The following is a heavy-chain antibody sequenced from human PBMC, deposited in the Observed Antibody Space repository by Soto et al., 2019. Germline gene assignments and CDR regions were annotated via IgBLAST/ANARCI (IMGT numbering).Heavy chain of an antibody. CDR1: GGTFSSYA. CDR3: ARDRMTAVAGATSDYYYYYCMDV. J-gene: IGHJ6*02. D-gene: IGHD6-19*01. V-gene: IGHV1-69*13. Sequence: SVKVSCKASGGTFSSYAISWVRQAPGQGLEWMGGIIPIFGTANYAQKFQGRVTITADESTSTAYMELSSLRSEDTAVYYCARDRMTAVAGATSDYYYYYCMDVCGQGTTVTVSS. CDR2: IIPIFGTA.